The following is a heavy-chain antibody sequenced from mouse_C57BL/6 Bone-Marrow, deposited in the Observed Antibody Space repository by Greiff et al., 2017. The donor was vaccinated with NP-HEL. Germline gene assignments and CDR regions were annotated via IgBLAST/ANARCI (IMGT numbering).Heavy chain of an antibody. V-gene: IGHV1-63*01. CDR1: GYTFTNYW. J-gene: IGHJ4*01. CDR2: IYPGGGYT. D-gene: IGHD2-4*01. Sequence: VQLQQSGAELVRPGTSVKMSCKASGYTFTNYWIGWAKQRPGHGLEWIGDIYPGGGYTNYNEKFKGKATLTADKSSSTAYMQFSSLTSEDSAIYYCARKNDYDEGSYAMDYWGQGTSVTVSS. CDR3: ARKNDYDEGSYAMDY.